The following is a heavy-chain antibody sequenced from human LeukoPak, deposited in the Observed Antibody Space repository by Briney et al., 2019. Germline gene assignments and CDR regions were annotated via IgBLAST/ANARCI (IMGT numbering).Heavy chain of an antibody. J-gene: IGHJ4*02. V-gene: IGHV3-21*01. Sequence: GESLRLSCATSGFTFSSSTFGSYTMNWVRQAPGKGLEWVSSISSTGTYIYYTDSMKGRFTISRDIANSLLYLQMNSLRADDTAVYYCARDLDYSTGFDYWGQGTLVTVSS. CDR1: GFTFSSSTFGSYT. CDR3: ARDLDYSTGFDY. CDR2: ISSTGTYI. D-gene: IGHD4-11*01.